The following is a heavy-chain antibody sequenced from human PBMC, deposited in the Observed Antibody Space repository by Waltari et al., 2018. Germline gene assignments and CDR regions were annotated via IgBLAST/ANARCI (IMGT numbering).Heavy chain of an antibody. V-gene: IGHV1-2*06. CDR1: GYTFTGYY. CDR2: INPNSGGT. D-gene: IGHD6-13*01. CDR3: ASVGRAAAGSQYFQH. Sequence: QVQLVQSGAEVKKPGASVKVSCKASGYTFTGYYMHWVRQAPGQGLEWMGRINPNSGGTKYAQKFQGRVTMTRDTSISTAYMELSRLRSDDTAVYYCASVGRAAAGSQYFQHWGQGTLVTVSS. J-gene: IGHJ1*01.